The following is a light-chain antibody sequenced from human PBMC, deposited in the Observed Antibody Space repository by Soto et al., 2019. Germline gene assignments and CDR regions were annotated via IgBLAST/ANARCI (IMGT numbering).Light chain of an antibody. CDR2: EVS. Sequence: QSALTQPASVSGSPGQSITISCTGTSSDVGSYNLVSWYQQHPGKAPKLMIYEVSNRPSGVSNRFSGSKSGNTASLTISGLQAEDEADYYCCSYTGSLTLLFGGGTKLTVL. CDR3: CSYTGSLTLL. CDR1: SSDVGSYNL. J-gene: IGLJ2*01. V-gene: IGLV2-14*02.